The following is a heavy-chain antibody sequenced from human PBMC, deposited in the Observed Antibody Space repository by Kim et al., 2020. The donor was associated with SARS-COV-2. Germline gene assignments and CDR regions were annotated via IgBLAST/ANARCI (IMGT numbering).Heavy chain of an antibody. D-gene: IGHD6-19*01. CDR2: ISYDGSNK. J-gene: IGHJ6*02. Sequence: GGSLRLSCAASGFTFSSYGMHWVRQAPGKGLEWVAVISYDGSNKYYADSVKGRFTISRDNSKNTLYLQMNSLRAEDTAVYYCAKDASSGWYSGLGGPAGYGMDVWGQGTTVTVSS. CDR1: GFTFSSYG. V-gene: IGHV3-30*18. CDR3: AKDASSGWYSGLGGPAGYGMDV.